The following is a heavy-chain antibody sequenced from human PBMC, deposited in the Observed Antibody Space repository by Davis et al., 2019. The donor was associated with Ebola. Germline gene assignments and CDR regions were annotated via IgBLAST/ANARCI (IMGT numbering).Heavy chain of an antibody. V-gene: IGHV4-59*08. CDR2: IYHSESS. CDR1: GGSISSSY. Sequence: MPSETLSLTCTVSGGSISSSYWSWIRQPPGKGLEWIGYIYHSESSNYNPSLKSRVTISVDTSKNQFSLKLSSATAADTAVYYCATTSGDYWGQGTLVTVSS. J-gene: IGHJ4*02. D-gene: IGHD1-7*01. CDR3: ATTSGDY.